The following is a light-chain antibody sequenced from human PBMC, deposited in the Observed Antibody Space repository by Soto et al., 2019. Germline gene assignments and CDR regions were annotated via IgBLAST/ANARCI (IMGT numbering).Light chain of an antibody. CDR3: QQYNNWPRT. CDR2: GAS. Sequence: EIVLTQSPATLSVSPGESATLSCRASQSISSSKLAWYQQNPGQAPRLLMYGASNRATGIPARFSGSGSGTEFTLTISSLQSEDFAVYYCQQYNNWPRTFGQGTKGDIK. J-gene: IGKJ1*01. V-gene: IGKV3-15*01. CDR1: QSISSS.